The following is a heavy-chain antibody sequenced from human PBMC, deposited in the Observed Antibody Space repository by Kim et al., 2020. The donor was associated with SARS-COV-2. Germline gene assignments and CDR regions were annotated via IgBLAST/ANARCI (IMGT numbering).Heavy chain of an antibody. CDR1: GFTFSSYA. Sequence: GGSLRLSCAASGFTFSSYAMHWVRQAPGKGLEWVAVISYDGSNKYYADSVKGRFTISRDNSKNTLYLQMNSLRAEGTAVYYCARGGSIAPRRVYAYMD. CDR3: ARGGSIAPRRVYAYMD. J-gene: IGHJ6*03. V-gene: IGHV3-30-3*01. CDR2: ISYDGSNK. D-gene: IGHD6-6*01.